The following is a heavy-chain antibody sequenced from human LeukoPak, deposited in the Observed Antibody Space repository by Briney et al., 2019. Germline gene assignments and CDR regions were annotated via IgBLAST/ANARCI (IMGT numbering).Heavy chain of an antibody. V-gene: IGHV7-4-1*02. CDR1: GYTFTSYA. Sequence: ASVKVSCKASGYTFTSYAMNWVRQAPGQGLEWMGWINTNTGNPTYAQGFTGRFVFSLDTSVSTTYLQISSLKAEDTAVYYCASGPSYSGSNEYFDYWGQGTLATVSS. CDR2: INTNTGNP. CDR3: ASGPSYSGSNEYFDY. D-gene: IGHD1-26*01. J-gene: IGHJ4*02.